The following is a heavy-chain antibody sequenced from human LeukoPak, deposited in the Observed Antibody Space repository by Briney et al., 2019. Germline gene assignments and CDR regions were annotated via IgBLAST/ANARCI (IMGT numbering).Heavy chain of an antibody. CDR3: ARGLRGVVVVPAAMGKGFDY. V-gene: IGHV4-34*01. J-gene: IGHJ4*02. CDR1: GGSFSGYY. CDR2: INHSGST. Sequence: SETLSLTCAVYGGSFSGYYWSWIRQPPGKGLEWIGEINHSGSTNYNPSLKSRVTISADTSKNQFSLKLSSVTAADTAVYYCARGLRGVVVVPAAMGKGFDYWGQGTLVTVSS. D-gene: IGHD2-2*01.